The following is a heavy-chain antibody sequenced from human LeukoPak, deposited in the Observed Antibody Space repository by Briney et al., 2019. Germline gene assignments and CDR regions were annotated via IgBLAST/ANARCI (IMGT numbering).Heavy chain of an antibody. CDR1: GFTFSSYA. D-gene: IGHD2-15*01. J-gene: IGHJ6*02. CDR3: AKSGSGGNYLYYYYYGMDV. CDR2: ISGSGGST. Sequence: GGSLRLSCAASGFTFSSYAMSWVRQAPGKGLEWVSAISGSGGSTYYADSVKGRFTISRDNSKNTLYLQMNSLRAKDTAVYYCAKSGSGGNYLYYYYYGMDVWGQGTTVTVSS. V-gene: IGHV3-23*01.